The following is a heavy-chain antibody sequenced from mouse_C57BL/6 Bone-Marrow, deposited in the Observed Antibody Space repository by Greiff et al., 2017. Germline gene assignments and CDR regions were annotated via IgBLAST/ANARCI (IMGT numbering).Heavy chain of an antibody. CDR3: ARITVVAKDWYFDV. CDR2: IWWDDDK. D-gene: IGHD1-1*01. V-gene: IGHV8-8*01. J-gene: IGHJ1*03. Sequence: QVQLKESGPGILQPSQTLSLTCSFSGFSLSTFGMGVGWIRQPSGKGLEWLAHIWWDDDKYYNPALKSRLTISKDTSKNQVFLKVANVDTADTATYYCARITVVAKDWYFDVWGTGTTVTVSS. CDR1: GFSLSTFGMG.